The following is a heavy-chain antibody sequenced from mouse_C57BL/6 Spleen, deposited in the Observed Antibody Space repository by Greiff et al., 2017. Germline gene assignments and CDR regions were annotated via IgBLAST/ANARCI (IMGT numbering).Heavy chain of an antibody. CDR1: GFTFSDYG. Sequence: EVKVVESGGGLVKPGGSLKLSCAASGFTFSDYGMHWVRQAPEKGLEWVAYISSGSSTIYYADTVKGRFTISRDNAKNTLFLQMTSLRSEDTAMYYCARSQSLATAQATIYYYAMDYWGQGTSVTVSS. CDR3: ARSQSLATAQATIYYYAMDY. CDR2: ISSGSSTI. J-gene: IGHJ4*01. D-gene: IGHD3-2*02. V-gene: IGHV5-17*01.